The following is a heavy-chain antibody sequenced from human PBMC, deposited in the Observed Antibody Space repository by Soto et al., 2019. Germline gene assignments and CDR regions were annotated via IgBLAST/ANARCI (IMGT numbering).Heavy chain of an antibody. J-gene: IGHJ4*02. CDR1: GGTFSSYA. CDR3: ASDRGYSSGWAFDY. D-gene: IGHD6-19*01. Sequence: QVQLVQSGAEVKKPGSSVKVSCKASGGTFSSYAISWVRQAPGQGLEWMGGLIPIFGTANYAQKFQGRVSITADEATSTAYMELSSLRSEDTAVYYCASDRGYSSGWAFDYWGQGTLVTVSS. V-gene: IGHV1-69*01. CDR2: LIPIFGTA.